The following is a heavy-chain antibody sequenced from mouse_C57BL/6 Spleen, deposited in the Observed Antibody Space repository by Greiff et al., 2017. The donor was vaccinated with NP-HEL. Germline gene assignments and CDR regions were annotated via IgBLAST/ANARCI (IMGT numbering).Heavy chain of an antibody. V-gene: IGHV1-50*01. Sequence: QVQLQQPGAELVKPGASVKLSCKASSYTFTSYWMQWVKQRPGQGLEWIGEIDPSDSYTNYNQNFKGKATLTVDTSSSTAYMQLSSLTSEDSAVYYCARRGLYDGYYLDYWGQGTTLTVSS. CDR3: ARRGLYDGYYLDY. CDR1: SYTFTSYW. D-gene: IGHD2-3*01. J-gene: IGHJ2*01. CDR2: IDPSDSYT.